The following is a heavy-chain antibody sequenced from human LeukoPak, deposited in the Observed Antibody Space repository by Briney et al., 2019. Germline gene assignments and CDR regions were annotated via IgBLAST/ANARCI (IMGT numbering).Heavy chain of an antibody. Sequence: APVKVSCKASGYTFPSYFMHWVRQAPGQGLEWMGWISAYNGNTNYAQKLQGRVTITTDTSTSTAYMELRSLRSDDTAVYYCARDGAAASLKRLSRPNDWFDPWGQGTLVTVSS. V-gene: IGHV1-18*04. CDR2: ISAYNGNT. CDR1: GYTFPSYF. CDR3: ARDGAAASLKRLSRPNDWFDP. D-gene: IGHD3-16*02. J-gene: IGHJ5*02.